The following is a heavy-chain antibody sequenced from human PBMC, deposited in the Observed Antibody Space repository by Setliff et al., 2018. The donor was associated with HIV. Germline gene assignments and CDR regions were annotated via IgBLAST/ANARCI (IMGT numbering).Heavy chain of an antibody. CDR1: GFSLTTVGG. CDR2: IYWDDDK. Sequence: SGPTLVNPTQTLTLTCTFSGFSLTTVGGVGWIRQPPGKALEWLALIYWDDDKRYSPSLKSRLTITKDTSKNQVVLTMTNMDPVDTATYYCAHISYYGSGSYWDYFDYWGQGTQVTVSS. V-gene: IGHV2-5*02. D-gene: IGHD3-10*01. CDR3: AHISYYGSGSYWDYFDY. J-gene: IGHJ4*01.